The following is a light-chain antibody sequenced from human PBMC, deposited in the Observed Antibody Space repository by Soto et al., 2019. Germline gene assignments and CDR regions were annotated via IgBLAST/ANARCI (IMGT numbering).Light chain of an antibody. CDR1: QSVSSY. CDR3: QQRSNWPLT. CDR2: DAS. Sequence: EIVLTQSPPTLSLSPGEIATLSCRASQSVSSYLAWYQQKPGQSPRLLIYDASNRATGIPARFSGSGSGTDFTLTTSSLEPEDFAVYYCQQRSNWPLTFGGGTKVEIK. J-gene: IGKJ4*01. V-gene: IGKV3-11*01.